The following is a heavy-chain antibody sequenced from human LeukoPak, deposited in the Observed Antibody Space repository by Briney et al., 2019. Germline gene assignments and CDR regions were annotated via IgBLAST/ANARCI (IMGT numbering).Heavy chain of an antibody. CDR3: ARVHIGSGSYHLDY. CDR2: ISSRSSYI. D-gene: IGHD3-10*01. V-gene: IGHV3-21*01. CDR1: GFTFSSYS. Sequence: SGGSLRLSCAASGFTFSSYSMNWVRQAPGKGLEWVSSISSRSSYIYYADSVKGRFTISRDNAKNSLYLQMNSLRAEDTAVYYCARVHIGSGSYHLDYWGQGTLVTVSS. J-gene: IGHJ4*02.